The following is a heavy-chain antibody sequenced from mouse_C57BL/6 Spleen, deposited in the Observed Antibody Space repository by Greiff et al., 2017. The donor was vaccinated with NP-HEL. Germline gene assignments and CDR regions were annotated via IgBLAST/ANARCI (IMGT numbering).Heavy chain of an antibody. CDR3: AREGAYYDYDDGYWYFDV. V-gene: IGHV1-55*01. CDR2: IYPGSGST. D-gene: IGHD2-4*01. Sequence: VQLQQPGAELVKPGASVKMSCKASGYTFTSYWITWVKQRPGQGLEWIGDIYPGSGSTNYNAKFKNKATLTVDTSSSTAYMQLSSLTSEDSAVYYCAREGAYYDYDDGYWYFDVWGTGTTVTVSS. J-gene: IGHJ1*03. CDR1: GYTFTSYW.